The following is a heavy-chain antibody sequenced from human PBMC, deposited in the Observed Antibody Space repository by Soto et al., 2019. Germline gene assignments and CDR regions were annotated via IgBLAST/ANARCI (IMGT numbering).Heavy chain of an antibody. J-gene: IGHJ4*02. V-gene: IGHV3-74*01. Sequence: GGSLRLSCAASGFTFSSYWMHWVRQAPGKGLVWVSRINSDGSSTSYADSVKGRFTISRDNAKNTLYLQMNSLRAEDTAVYYCARYDPYAAHFDYWGQGTLVTVSS. CDR3: ARYDPYAAHFDY. D-gene: IGHD3-16*01. CDR1: GFTFSSYW. CDR2: INSDGSST.